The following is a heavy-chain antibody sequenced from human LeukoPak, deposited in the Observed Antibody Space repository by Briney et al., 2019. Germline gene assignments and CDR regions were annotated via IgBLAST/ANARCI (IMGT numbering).Heavy chain of an antibody. J-gene: IGHJ3*02. CDR1: GFTFSSYA. D-gene: IGHD6-6*01. Sequence: GRSLRLSCAASGFTFSSYAMSWVRQAPGKGLEWVSAISGGGGSAYYADSVKGRFTISRDNAENSLYLQMNSLRIDDTAVYYCARESVIEAHDDAFDIWGQGTMVTVSS. CDR3: ARESVIEAHDDAFDI. V-gene: IGHV3-23*01. CDR2: ISGGGGSA.